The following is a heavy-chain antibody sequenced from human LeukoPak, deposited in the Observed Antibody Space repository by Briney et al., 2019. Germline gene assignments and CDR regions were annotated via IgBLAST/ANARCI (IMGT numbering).Heavy chain of an antibody. CDR2: IKQDGSEK. V-gene: IGHV3-7*01. J-gene: IGHJ1*01. D-gene: IGHD2-15*01. CDR1: GFTFSSYW. CDR3: ARVGYCSGGSCHITEYFQH. Sequence: TGGSLRLSCAASGFTFSSYWMSWVRQAPGKGLEWVANIKQDGSEKYYVDSVKGRFTISRDNAKNSLYLQMNSLRVEDTAVYYCARVGYCSGGSCHITEYFQHWGQGTLVTVSS.